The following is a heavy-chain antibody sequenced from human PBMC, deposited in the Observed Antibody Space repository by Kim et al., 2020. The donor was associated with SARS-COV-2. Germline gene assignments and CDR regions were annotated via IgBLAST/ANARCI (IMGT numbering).Heavy chain of an antibody. CDR1: GYTFTTYW. D-gene: IGHD1-7*01. CDR3: ARLTGTTAGEFDY. V-gene: IGHV5-51*01. CDR2: IYIGDSDT. Sequence: GESLKISCKGSGYTFTTYWIGWVRQMPGQGLEWIGIIYIGDSDTRYNPSFQGHVTISAVKSSSTAYLQWSSLKASDTAIYYCARLTGTTAGEFDYWGQGTLVTVSP. J-gene: IGHJ4*02.